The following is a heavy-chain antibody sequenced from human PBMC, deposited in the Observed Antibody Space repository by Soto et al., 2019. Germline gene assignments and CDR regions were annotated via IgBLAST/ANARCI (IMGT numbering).Heavy chain of an antibody. CDR1: GYTFTRYG. CDR2: ISGYNGDT. J-gene: IGHJ6*02. V-gene: IGHV1-18*01. Sequence: QGQLVQSGAEVKKPGASVKVSCKASGYTFTRYGTSWVRQAPGQGLEWMGWISGYNGDTNYAQKFQGRVTRTLDTSTLTTYMEPGSLTSDDTAVYYCAKNGQPPYNYYGMDVWGQGTTVTVSS. CDR3: AKNGQPPYNYYGMDV. D-gene: IGHD2-8*01.